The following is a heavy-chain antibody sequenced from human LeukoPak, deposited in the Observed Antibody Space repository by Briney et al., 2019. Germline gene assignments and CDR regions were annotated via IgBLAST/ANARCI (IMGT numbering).Heavy chain of an antibody. D-gene: IGHD2-21*01. J-gene: IGHJ6*03. V-gene: IGHV3-23*01. CDR2: LSGSGTAT. CDR3: AKHLGSHSFLFYYMDV. CDR1: QFTFSRFA. Sequence: GGSLRLSCEASQFTFSRFAMSWIRQAPGTGLEWVSTLSGSGTATYYADSVKGRFTTSRDNSKDTLYLQMDNLRADDTAVYYCAKHLGSHSFLFYYMDVWGTGTSVTVSS.